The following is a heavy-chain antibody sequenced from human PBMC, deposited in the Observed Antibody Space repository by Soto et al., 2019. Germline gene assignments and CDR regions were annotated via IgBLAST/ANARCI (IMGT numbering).Heavy chain of an antibody. D-gene: IGHD1-20*01. CDR1: AGTFVNYA. V-gene: IGHV1-69*18. CDR2: ITPMFGTT. CDR3: ARVALSGILLGGVDS. Sequence: QVQLVQSGAEVKKPGSSVKVSCKASAGTFVNYAITWVRQAPGQGLELMGTITPMFGTTYNAQKVNGRATLTADESTSTAFMELSGLRSQDTAVYYCARVALSGILLGGVDSWGQGTLVTVSS. J-gene: IGHJ4*02.